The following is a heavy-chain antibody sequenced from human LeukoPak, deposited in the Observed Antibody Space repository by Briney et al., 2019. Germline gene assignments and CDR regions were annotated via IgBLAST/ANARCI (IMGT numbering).Heavy chain of an antibody. V-gene: IGHV3-48*03. D-gene: IGHD1-26*01. Sequence: QPGGSLRLSCAASGFTFSSYEMNWVRQAPGKGLEWVSYISSSGSTIYYADSVKGRFTISRDNAKNSLYLQMISLRAEDTAVYYCAKRELPRMYYFDYWGQGTLVTVSS. CDR1: GFTFSSYE. J-gene: IGHJ4*02. CDR2: ISSSGSTI. CDR3: AKRELPRMYYFDY.